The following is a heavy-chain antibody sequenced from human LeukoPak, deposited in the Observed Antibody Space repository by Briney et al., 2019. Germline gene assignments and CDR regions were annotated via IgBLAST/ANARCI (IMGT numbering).Heavy chain of an antibody. CDR2: INTNTGNP. D-gene: IGHD3-3*01. J-gene: IGHJ4*02. CDR3: ARAARITIFGVVIPQTLIFDY. V-gene: IGHV7-4-1*02. CDR1: GYTFTSYA. Sequence: GASVKVSCKASGYTFTSYAMNWVRQAPGQGLEWMGWINTNTGNPTYAQGFTGRFVFSLDTSVSTAYPQISSLKAEDTAVYYCARAARITIFGVVIPQTLIFDYWGQGTLVTVSS.